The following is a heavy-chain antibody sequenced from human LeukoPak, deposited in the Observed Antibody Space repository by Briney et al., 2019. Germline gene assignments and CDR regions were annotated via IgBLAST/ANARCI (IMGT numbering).Heavy chain of an antibody. V-gene: IGHV4-61*01. Sequence: SETLSLTCTVSGGSVSSGSYYWSWIRQPPGKGLEWIGYIYYSGSTNYNPSLKSRATISVDTSKNQFSLKLSSVTAGDTAVYYCARDGPIVVVPAAIPGYYYYGMDVWGKGTTVTVSS. CDR1: GGSVSSGSYY. D-gene: IGHD2-2*01. CDR2: IYYSGST. CDR3: ARDGPIVVVPAAIPGYYYYGMDV. J-gene: IGHJ6*04.